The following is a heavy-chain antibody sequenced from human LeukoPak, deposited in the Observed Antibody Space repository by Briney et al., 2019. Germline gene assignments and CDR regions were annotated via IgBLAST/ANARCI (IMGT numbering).Heavy chain of an antibody. V-gene: IGHV3-49*04. J-gene: IGHJ4*02. CDR2: IRSKAYGGTT. D-gene: IGHD2-15*01. CDR3: TRIITPGPYFDY. CDR1: GFTFGDYA. Sequence: SLRLSCTASGFTFGDYAMSWVRQAPGKGLEWVGFIRSKAYGGTTEYAASVKGRFTISRDDSKSIAYLQMNSLKTEDTAVYYCTRIITPGPYFDYWGQGTLVTVSS.